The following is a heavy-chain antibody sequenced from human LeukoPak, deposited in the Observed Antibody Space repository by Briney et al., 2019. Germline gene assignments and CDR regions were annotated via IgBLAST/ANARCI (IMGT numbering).Heavy chain of an antibody. V-gene: IGHV1-18*01. CDR1: GYTFTSYG. D-gene: IGHD3-22*01. J-gene: IGHJ4*02. Sequence: ASVKVSCKASGYTFTSYGISWVRQAPGQGLEWMGWISAYNGNTNYAQKLQGRVTMTTDTSTSTAYMELRSLRSDDTAVYYCARDRYYYDSSGYYPEYYFDYWAREPWSPSPQ. CDR3: ARDRYYYDSSGYYPEYYFDY. CDR2: ISAYNGNT.